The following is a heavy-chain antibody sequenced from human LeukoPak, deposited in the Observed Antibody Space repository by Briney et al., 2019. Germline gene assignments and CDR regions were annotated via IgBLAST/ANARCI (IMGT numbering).Heavy chain of an antibody. Sequence: SETLSLTCAVYGGSFSGYYWSWIRQPPGKGLEWIGEINHSGSTNYNPSLKSRVTISVDTSKNQFSLKLSSVTAADTAVYYCVSLVGSGRWGQGTLVTVSS. CDR3: VSLVGSGR. CDR2: INHSGST. J-gene: IGHJ4*02. D-gene: IGHD2-15*01. V-gene: IGHV4-34*01. CDR1: GGSFSGYY.